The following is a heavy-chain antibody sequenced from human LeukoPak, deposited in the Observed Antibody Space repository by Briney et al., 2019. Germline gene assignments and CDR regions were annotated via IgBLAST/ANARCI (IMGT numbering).Heavy chain of an antibody. D-gene: IGHD6-19*01. Sequence: GRSLRLSCAASGFTFDDYAMHWVRQAPGKGLEWVSGISWNSGSIGYADSVKGRFTISRDNAKNSLYLQMNSLRAEDTALYYCAKDIRAVAGKGSFGYWGQGTLVTVSS. V-gene: IGHV3-9*01. CDR1: GFTFDDYA. J-gene: IGHJ4*02. CDR3: AKDIRAVAGKGSFGY. CDR2: ISWNSGSI.